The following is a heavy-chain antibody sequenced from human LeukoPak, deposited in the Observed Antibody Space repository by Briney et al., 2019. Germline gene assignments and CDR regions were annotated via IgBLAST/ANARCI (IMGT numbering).Heavy chain of an antibody. Sequence: GGSLKLSCAASGFTFSNSYMHWVRQAPGKGLVWVSRIDNDGSTSYADSVKGRFTISGDNAKNTLYLQMNSLRAEDTALYYCARDLNYNFDFWGQGTLVTVSS. CDR2: IDNDGST. D-gene: IGHD5-24*01. V-gene: IGHV3-74*01. J-gene: IGHJ4*02. CDR1: GFTFSNSY. CDR3: ARDLNYNFDF.